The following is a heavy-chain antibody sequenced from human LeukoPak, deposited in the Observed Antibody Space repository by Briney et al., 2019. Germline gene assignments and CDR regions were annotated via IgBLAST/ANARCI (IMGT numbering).Heavy chain of an antibody. D-gene: IGHD3-16*01. V-gene: IGHV1-24*01. Sequence: WASVKVSCKVSGYTLTELSIHWVRQAPGKGLEWMGGFDPEDGETIYAQKFQGRVTMTEDTSTDTAYMELSSLRSEDTAVYYCATLVSVSMGIMAESINWFDPWGQGTLVTVSS. CDR2: FDPEDGET. CDR3: ATLVSVSMGIMAESINWFDP. CDR1: GYTLTELS. J-gene: IGHJ5*02.